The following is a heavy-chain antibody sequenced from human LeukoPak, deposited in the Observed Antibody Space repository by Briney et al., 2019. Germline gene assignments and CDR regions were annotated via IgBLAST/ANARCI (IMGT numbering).Heavy chain of an antibody. Sequence: ASVKVSCKASGGTLSSYAISWVRQATGQGLEWMGRIIPIFGTANYAQKFQGRVTITTDESTSTAYMELSSLRSEYTAVYYCARFRVTEAFDIWGQGTMVTVSS. D-gene: IGHD2-21*02. CDR2: IIPIFGTA. CDR1: GGTLSSYA. V-gene: IGHV1-69*05. J-gene: IGHJ3*02. CDR3: ARFRVTEAFDI.